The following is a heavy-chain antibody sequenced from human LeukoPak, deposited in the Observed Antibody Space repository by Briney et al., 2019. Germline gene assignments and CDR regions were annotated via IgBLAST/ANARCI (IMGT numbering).Heavy chain of an antibody. V-gene: IGHV3-7*01. Sequence: GGSLRLSCAASGFNFGSYWMSWVRQPPGKGLEWVATINQDGSQQYYVDSVKGRFTISRDNADNSLSVQMNSLKVEDTAVYYCARAPIFRVVRFFDYWGQGILVAVSS. J-gene: IGHJ4*02. CDR3: ARAPIFRVVRFFDY. CDR1: GFNFGSYW. D-gene: IGHD2-21*01. CDR2: INQDGSQQ.